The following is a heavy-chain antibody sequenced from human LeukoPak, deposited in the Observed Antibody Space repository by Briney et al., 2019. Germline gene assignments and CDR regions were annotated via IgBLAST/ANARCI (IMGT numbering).Heavy chain of an antibody. Sequence: GGSLRLSCAASGFTFSSYAMSWVRRAPGKGLEWVSAISGSGGSTYYADSVKGRFTISRDNSKNTLYLQMNSLRAEDTAVYYCAKTYYYDSSGYLYYFDYWGQGTLVTVSS. CDR3: AKTYYYDSSGYLYYFDY. CDR2: ISGSGGST. D-gene: IGHD3-22*01. CDR1: GFTFSSYA. V-gene: IGHV3-23*01. J-gene: IGHJ4*02.